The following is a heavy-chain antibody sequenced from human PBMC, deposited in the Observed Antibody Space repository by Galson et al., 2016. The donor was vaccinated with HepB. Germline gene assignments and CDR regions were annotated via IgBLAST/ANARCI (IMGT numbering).Heavy chain of an antibody. J-gene: IGHJ4*02. CDR1: GFILSSYE. CDR2: ISDSGADI. V-gene: IGHV3-48*03. Sequence: SLRLSCAASGFILSSYEMIWVRQAPGQGLEWVSYISDSGADIRYADSVRGRFTLSRDNAKNSLFLQLNSVRPEDTAVYFCARVSGMHASYFDNWGQGTLVTVSS. D-gene: IGHD3-10*01. CDR3: ARVSGMHASYFDN.